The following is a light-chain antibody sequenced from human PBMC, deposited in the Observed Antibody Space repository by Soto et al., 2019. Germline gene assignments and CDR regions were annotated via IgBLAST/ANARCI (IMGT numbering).Light chain of an antibody. J-gene: IGLJ2*01. CDR3: AVWDDSLSGVV. CDR2: RNN. CDR1: SSNIGSYY. Sequence: QSVLTQPPSASGTPGQRVTISCSGSSSNIGSYYVYWYQQLPGTAPKLLIYRNNQRPSGVPDRFSGSKSGTSASLAISGLRSEDEADYYCAVWDDSLSGVVFGGGTKLTVL. V-gene: IGLV1-47*01.